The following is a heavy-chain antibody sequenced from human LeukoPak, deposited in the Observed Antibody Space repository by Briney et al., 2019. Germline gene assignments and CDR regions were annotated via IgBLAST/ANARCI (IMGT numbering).Heavy chain of an antibody. CDR2: INPNSGGT. D-gene: IGHD3-16*01. Sequence: GASVKVSCKASGGTFSSYAISWVRQAPGQGLEWMGWINPNSGGTNYAQKFQGRVTMTRDTSISTAYMELSRLRSDDTAVYSCAKVDYVSLIAPDEYYFDYWGQGTLVTVSS. V-gene: IGHV1-2*02. CDR1: GGTFSSYA. J-gene: IGHJ4*02. CDR3: AKVDYVSLIAPDEYYFDY.